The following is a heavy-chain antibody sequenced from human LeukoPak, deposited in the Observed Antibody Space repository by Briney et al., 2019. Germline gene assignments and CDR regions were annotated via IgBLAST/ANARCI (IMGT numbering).Heavy chain of an antibody. CDR2: ISTTGNYI. CDR1: GFTFSSYN. J-gene: IGHJ4*02. CDR3: GPANSGNYAEIDY. Sequence: GGSLRLSCAASGFTFSSYNMNWVRQAPGKGLEWVSCISTTGNYIYYADSVKGRFTISRDNAKNSLYLQMNSLRAEDTAVYYCGPANSGNYAEIDYWGQGTLVTVSS. D-gene: IGHD1-26*01. V-gene: IGHV3-21*01.